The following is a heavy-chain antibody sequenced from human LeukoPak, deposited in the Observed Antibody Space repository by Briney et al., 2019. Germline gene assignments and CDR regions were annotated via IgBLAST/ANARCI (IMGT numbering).Heavy chain of an antibody. CDR2: ISGSGGST. Sequence: GGSLRLSCAASGFTFSSYAMSWVRQAPGKGLEWVSAISGSGGSTYYADSVKGRFTISRDNSKNTLYLQMNSLRAEDTAVYYCAKDGANIAAAHNWFDPWGQGTLVTVSS. CDR3: AKDGANIAAAHNWFDP. CDR1: GFTFSSYA. V-gene: IGHV3-23*01. D-gene: IGHD6-13*01. J-gene: IGHJ5*02.